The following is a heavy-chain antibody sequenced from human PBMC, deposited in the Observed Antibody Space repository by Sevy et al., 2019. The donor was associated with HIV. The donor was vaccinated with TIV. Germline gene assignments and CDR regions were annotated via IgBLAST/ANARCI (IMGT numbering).Heavy chain of an antibody. Sequence: GGSLRLSCAVSGTNFGAFAMHWVRQAPGKGLEWVACLSLQGTNKYYADSLKGRFNISRDNSKDILYLHMKSLRPEDTAIYYCAKDVVGGTYYIENCYYGMDVWGLGTTVTVSS. V-gene: IGHV3-30*18. CDR1: GTNFGAFA. D-gene: IGHD3-10*01. J-gene: IGHJ6*02. CDR2: LSLQGTNK. CDR3: AKDVVGGTYYIENCYYGMDV.